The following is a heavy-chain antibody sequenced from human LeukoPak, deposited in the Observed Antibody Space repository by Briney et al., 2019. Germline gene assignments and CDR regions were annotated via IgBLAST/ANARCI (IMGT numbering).Heavy chain of an antibody. CDR3: TREPVPGAGTNWYFDL. CDR2: IKSDGSAT. V-gene: IGHV3-74*01. D-gene: IGHD6-19*01. Sequence: PGGSLRLSCAASGFTFEDYAMHWVRQAPGKGLVWVSRIKSDGSATSYADSVKGRFTISRENAKNTLYLQMDSLRVEDTAVYYCTREPVPGAGTNWYFDLWGRGTLVTVSS. CDR1: GFTFEDYA. J-gene: IGHJ2*01.